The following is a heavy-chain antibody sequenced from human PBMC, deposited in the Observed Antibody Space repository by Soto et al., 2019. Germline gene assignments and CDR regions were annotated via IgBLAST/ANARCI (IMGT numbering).Heavy chain of an antibody. CDR2: INPSGGST. CDR1: GYTFTSYY. CDR3: ARDQDPSTPYYDYYYMDD. J-gene: IGHJ6*03. Sequence: QVQLVQSGAEVKKPGASVTVSCTASGYTFTSYYIHWVRQAPGQGLEWMGIINPSGGSTSYAQKFQGRVTMTRDTSTSTVYMEVSGLRSEDTAVYYCARDQDPSTPYYDYYYMDDWGKGTTVTVSS. V-gene: IGHV1-46*03.